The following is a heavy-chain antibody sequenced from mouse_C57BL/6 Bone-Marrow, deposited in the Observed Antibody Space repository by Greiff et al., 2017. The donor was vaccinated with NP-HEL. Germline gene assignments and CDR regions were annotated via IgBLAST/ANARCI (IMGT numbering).Heavy chain of an antibody. J-gene: IGHJ2*01. Sequence: VQLQQPGAELVMPGASVKLSCKASGYTFTSYWMHWVKQRPGQGLEWIGEIDPSDSYTNYNQKFKGKSTLTVDKSSSTAYMQLSSLTSEDSAVYYCARTTVVAPYYFGCWGQGTTLTGSS. CDR3: ARTTVVAPYYFGC. V-gene: IGHV1-69*01. D-gene: IGHD1-1*01. CDR1: GYTFTSYW. CDR2: IDPSDSYT.